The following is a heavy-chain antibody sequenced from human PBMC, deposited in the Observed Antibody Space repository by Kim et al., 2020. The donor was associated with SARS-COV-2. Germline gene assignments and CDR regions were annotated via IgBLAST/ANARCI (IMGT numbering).Heavy chain of an antibody. V-gene: IGHV3-33*06. D-gene: IGHD3-10*01. Sequence: GGSLRLSCAASGFTFSSYGMHWVRQAPGKGLEWVAVIWYDGSNKYYADSVKGRFTISRDNSKNTLYLQMNSLRAEDTAVYYCAKDFAHSDGPPNFDLWGRGTLVTVSS. CDR2: IWYDGSNK. CDR3: AKDFAHSDGPPNFDL. CDR1: GFTFSSYG. J-gene: IGHJ2*01.